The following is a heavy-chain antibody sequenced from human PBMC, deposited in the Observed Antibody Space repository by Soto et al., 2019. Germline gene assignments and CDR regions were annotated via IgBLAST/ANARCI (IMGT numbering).Heavy chain of an antibody. CDR3: GRVVIKMAIQSIGS. J-gene: IGHJ4*02. V-gene: IGHV4-34*01. CDR1: GGSLSGYY. Sequence: SETLSLTCAVYGGSLSGYYWTWIRQPPGKGLEWIGEVNPGGITNYSPSVKSRLTISLDTSKKQVSLEMTSVTAADTAVYYCGRVVIKMAIQSIGSWGPGTLVTVSS. CDR2: VNPGGIT.